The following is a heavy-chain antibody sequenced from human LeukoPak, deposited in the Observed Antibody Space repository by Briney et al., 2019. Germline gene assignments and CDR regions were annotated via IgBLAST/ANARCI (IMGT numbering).Heavy chain of an antibody. V-gene: IGHV1-2*02. Sequence: ASVKVSCKASGYTFPDYYINWVRQAPGEGVEGMGWINPNSGGTAYAQKFQGRVTMTRATSISTVHLELFSLRSADTAVYFCASNRDVRSGSYWGHWGQGTLVTVSP. CDR2: INPNSGGT. CDR3: ASNRDVRSGSYWGH. J-gene: IGHJ4*02. CDR1: GYTFPDYY. D-gene: IGHD3-10*01.